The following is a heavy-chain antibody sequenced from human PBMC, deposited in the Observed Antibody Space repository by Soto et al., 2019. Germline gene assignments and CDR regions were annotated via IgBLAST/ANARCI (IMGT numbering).Heavy chain of an antibody. Sequence: ASVKVSCEASGYTFTSYYMHWVRQSPGQGLEWMGIINPSGGSTSYAPKFQGRVTMTRDTSTSTLYMELSSLRSEDMAVYYCARDSGGITIFGVVIIHNWSDPWGQATLVTVSS. CDR3: ARDSGGITIFGVVIIHNWSDP. J-gene: IGHJ5*02. CDR2: INPSGGST. CDR1: GYTFTSYY. V-gene: IGHV1-46*01. D-gene: IGHD3-3*01.